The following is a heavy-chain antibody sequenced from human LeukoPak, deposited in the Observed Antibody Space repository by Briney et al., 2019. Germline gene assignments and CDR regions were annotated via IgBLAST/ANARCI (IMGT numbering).Heavy chain of an antibody. D-gene: IGHD3-22*01. Sequence: PSETLSLTCTVSGGSISSDSYYWAWIRQPPGKGLEWIGTIYYSGSANYNPSLKSRVTISVDTSKDQFSLKLNSVTAADTAVYYCAREAYYYDSSGSCFDYWGQGTLVTVSS. CDR3: AREAYYYDSSGSCFDY. V-gene: IGHV4-39*01. CDR2: IYYSGSA. J-gene: IGHJ4*02. CDR1: GGSISSDSYY.